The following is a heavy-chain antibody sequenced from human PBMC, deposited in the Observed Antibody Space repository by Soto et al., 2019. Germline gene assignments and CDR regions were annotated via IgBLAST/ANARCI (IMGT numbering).Heavy chain of an antibody. J-gene: IGHJ4*02. CDR2: ILHNGDT. CDR3: ARGDSTVSSVFDY. CDR1: GGPFSGGGYY. D-gene: IGHD4-17*01. V-gene: IGHV4-31*03. Sequence: QVQLQESGPGLVKPSQTLSLTCTVSGGPFSGGGYYWSWVRQAPGKGLEWMGYILHNGDTSYNPSLKSRITISKDTSKRQFSPNLSSVTAADTAVYYCARGDSTVSSVFDYWGQGMLVTVSS.